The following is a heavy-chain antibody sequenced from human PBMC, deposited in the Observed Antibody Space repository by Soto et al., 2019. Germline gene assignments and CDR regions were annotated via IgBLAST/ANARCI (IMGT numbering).Heavy chain of an antibody. D-gene: IGHD3-22*01. J-gene: IGHJ3*02. CDR3: AKDQRITMIVVVPNAFDI. V-gene: IGHV3-23*01. CDR2: ISGSGGST. Sequence: LRLSCAASGFTFSSYAMSWVRQAPGKGLEWVSAISGSGGSTYYADSVKGRFTISRDNSKNTLYLQMNSLRAEDTAVYYCAKDQRITMIVVVPNAFDIWGQGTMVTVSS. CDR1: GFTFSSYA.